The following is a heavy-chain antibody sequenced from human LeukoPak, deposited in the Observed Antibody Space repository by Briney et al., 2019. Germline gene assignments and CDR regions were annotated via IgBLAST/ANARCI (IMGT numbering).Heavy chain of an antibody. D-gene: IGHD4-23*01. Sequence: SVKVSCKASGFTFTSSAMQWVRQARGQRLEWIGRIVVGSGNTNYAQKFQERVTNTRDMSTSTAYMELSSLRSEDTAVYYCAAESYYYGGNSSLLGYWGQGTLVTVSS. CDR1: GFTFTSSA. CDR2: IVVGSGNT. V-gene: IGHV1-58*02. J-gene: IGHJ4*02. CDR3: AAESYYYGGNSSLLGY.